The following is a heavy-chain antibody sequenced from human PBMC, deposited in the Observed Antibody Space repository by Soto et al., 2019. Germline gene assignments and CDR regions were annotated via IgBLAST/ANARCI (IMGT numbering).Heavy chain of an antibody. V-gene: IGHV1-8*01. CDR2: MNPNSGNT. CDR1: GYSFTSYD. J-gene: IGHJ1*01. D-gene: IGHD6-6*01. CDR3: ARVSMGSSSEDFQH. Sequence: QVQLVQSGAEVKKPGASVKVSCKASGYSFTSYDINWVRQATGQGLEWMGWMNPNSGNTGYAQKFQGRVTMTTNTSISTDYMELSSLRSEDTAVYYCARVSMGSSSEDFQHWGQGTLVTVSS.